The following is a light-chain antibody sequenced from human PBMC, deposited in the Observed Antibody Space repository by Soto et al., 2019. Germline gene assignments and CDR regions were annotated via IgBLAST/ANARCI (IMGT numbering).Light chain of an antibody. CDR3: QQYDKWPRT. V-gene: IGKV3-20*01. Sequence: EIVLTQSPGTLSLSPGERATLSCRASQSVSSSYLAWYQQKPGQAPRLLIYGASNRATGIPDRISGSGSGTDFTLTISRLEPEDFAVYHCQQYDKWPRTFGQGTKVDIK. J-gene: IGKJ1*01. CDR1: QSVSSSY. CDR2: GAS.